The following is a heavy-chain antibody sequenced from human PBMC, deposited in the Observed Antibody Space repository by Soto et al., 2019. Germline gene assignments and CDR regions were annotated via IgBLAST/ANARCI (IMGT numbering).Heavy chain of an antibody. CDR1: VFTVSSNY. V-gene: IGHV3-48*01. J-gene: IGHJ4*02. CDR2: ISSATTTI. D-gene: IGHD6-13*01. Sequence: SLRLSCAASVFTVSSNYMSWVLQTPGKGLEWVSYISSATTTIYYADSVKGRFTISRDNAKNSLYLQMNSLRADDTAVYYCARGIAAAGPKLEYWGQGTLVTVSS. CDR3: ARGIAAAGPKLEY.